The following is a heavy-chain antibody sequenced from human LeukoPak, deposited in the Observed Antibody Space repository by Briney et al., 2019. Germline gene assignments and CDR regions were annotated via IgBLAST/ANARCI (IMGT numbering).Heavy chain of an antibody. CDR3: ARTTPDYDILTGSYYYYYYYMDV. D-gene: IGHD3-9*01. CDR2: IYPGDSDT. Sequence: GESLKISCKGSEYTFARYWIGWVRQMPGKGLEWMGIIYPGDSDTRYSPSFQGQVTISADKSISTAYLQWSSLKASDTAMYYCARTTPDYDILTGSYYYYYYYMDVWGKGTTVTVSS. CDR1: EYTFARYW. V-gene: IGHV5-51*01. J-gene: IGHJ6*03.